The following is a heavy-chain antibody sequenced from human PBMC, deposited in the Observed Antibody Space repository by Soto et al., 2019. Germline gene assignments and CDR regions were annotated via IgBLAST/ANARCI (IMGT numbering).Heavy chain of an antibody. D-gene: IGHD3-10*01. CDR2: IYYSGST. CDR3: ATYGSGSYKPTTFDY. Sequence: QVQLQESGPGLVKPSQTLSLTCTVSGGPISSGDYYWSWIRQHPGKGLEWIGYIYYSGSTYYNPSLKGRVTISVDTSKNQFSLKLSSVTAADTAVYYCATYGSGSYKPTTFDYWGQGTLVTVSS. J-gene: IGHJ4*02. V-gene: IGHV4-31*03. CDR1: GGPISSGDYY.